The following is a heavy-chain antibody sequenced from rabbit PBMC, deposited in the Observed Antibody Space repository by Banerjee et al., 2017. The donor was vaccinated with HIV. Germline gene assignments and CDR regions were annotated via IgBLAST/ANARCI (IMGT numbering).Heavy chain of an antibody. D-gene: IGHD6-1*01. CDR1: GFDFSSDA. CDR2: INSNSGNA. V-gene: IGHV1S45*01. Sequence: QEQLVESGGGLVQPEGSLTLTCKASGFDFSSDAMCWVRQAPGKGLEWIACINSNSGNAVYASWAKGRFTISKTSSTTVTLQITSLTAADTATYFCARAVYDDYGYLWYDLWGPGTLVTVS. CDR3: ARAVYDDYGYLWYDL. J-gene: IGHJ4*01.